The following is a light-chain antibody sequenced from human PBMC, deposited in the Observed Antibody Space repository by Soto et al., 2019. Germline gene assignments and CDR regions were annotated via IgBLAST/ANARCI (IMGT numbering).Light chain of an antibody. CDR3: AAWDDRLNAVV. Sequence: QSALTQPPSVSEAPRQRVTISCSGSTPNVGNNAVSWYQQVPGKAPKLLMYYDDVLPSGVSDRFSGSKSGTSASLAISGLQSEDEADYYCAAWDDRLNAVVFGGGTQLTVL. CDR2: YDD. CDR1: TPNVGNNA. J-gene: IGLJ7*01. V-gene: IGLV1-36*01.